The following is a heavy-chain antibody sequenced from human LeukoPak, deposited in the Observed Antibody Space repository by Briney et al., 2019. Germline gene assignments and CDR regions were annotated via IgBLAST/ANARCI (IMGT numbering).Heavy chain of an antibody. CDR2: IRYDGSNK. CDR3: ARDYGDYEALFYFDY. Sequence: GGSLRLSCAASGFTFSSYGMHWVRQAPGKGLEWVAFIRYDGSNKYYADSVKGRFTISRDNAKNSLYLQMNSLRAEDTAVYYCARDYGDYEALFYFDYWGQGTLVTVSS. D-gene: IGHD4-17*01. V-gene: IGHV3-30*02. J-gene: IGHJ4*02. CDR1: GFTFSSYG.